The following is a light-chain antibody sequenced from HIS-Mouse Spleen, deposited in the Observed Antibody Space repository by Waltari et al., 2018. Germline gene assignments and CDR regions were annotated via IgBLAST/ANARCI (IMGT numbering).Light chain of an antibody. CDR2: EVS. J-gene: IGLJ1*01. CDR3: SSYTSSSTPHYV. V-gene: IGLV2-14*01. Sequence: QSALTQPASVSGSPGQSITISCTGTSSDVGGYNYVSWYQQHPGKAPKLMIYEVSNRPSGVSNRFSCYKSGNTASLTISGLQAEDEADYYCSSYTSSSTPHYVFGTGTKVTVL. CDR1: SSDVGGYNY.